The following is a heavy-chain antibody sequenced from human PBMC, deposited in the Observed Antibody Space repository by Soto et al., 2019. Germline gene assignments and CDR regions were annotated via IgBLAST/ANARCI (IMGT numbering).Heavy chain of an antibody. J-gene: IGHJ6*03. CDR1: GFSLSTSGVG. CDR3: AHTQHSSSIYYYYYYMDV. CDR2: IYWDDDK. D-gene: IGHD6-13*01. Sequence: GSGPTLVNPTQTLTLTCTFSGFSLSTSGVGVGWIRQPPGKALEWLALIYWDDDKRYSPSLKSRLTITKDTSKNQVVLTMTNMDPVDTATYYCAHTQHSSSIYYYYYYMDVWGKGTTVTVSS. V-gene: IGHV2-5*02.